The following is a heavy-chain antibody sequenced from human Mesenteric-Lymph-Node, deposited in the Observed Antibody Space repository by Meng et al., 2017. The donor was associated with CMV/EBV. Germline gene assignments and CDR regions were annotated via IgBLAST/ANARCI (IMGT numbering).Heavy chain of an antibody. Sequence: GSLRLSCTVSDDSISTYYWTWVRQPPGKGLEWIGSVYDDGTTGYNLSLRSRVSISGDTSKNQFSLTLTSVTAADTAVYYCVRRLSNTGDYFVSWGQGTPVTVSS. J-gene: IGHJ4*02. D-gene: IGHD5/OR15-5a*01. CDR3: VRRLSNTGDYFVS. CDR2: VYDDGTT. CDR1: DDSISTYY. V-gene: IGHV4-59*12.